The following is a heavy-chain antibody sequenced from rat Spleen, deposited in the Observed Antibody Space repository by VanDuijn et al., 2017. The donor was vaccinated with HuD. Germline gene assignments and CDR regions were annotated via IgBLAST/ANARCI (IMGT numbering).Heavy chain of an antibody. CDR3: TRGLGDY. D-gene: IGHD5-1*01. CDR1: GSSLTSNS. Sequence: QVQMKESGPGLVQPSQTLSLTCTVSGSSLTSNSVHWLRQPPGKGLEWMGGIWGDGSTNYASALKSRLRITMDTYKSQVFLKMSSLEIEDTAIYICTRGLGDYWGQGVIVTVSS. J-gene: IGHJ2*01. CDR2: IWGDGST. V-gene: IGHV2-1*01.